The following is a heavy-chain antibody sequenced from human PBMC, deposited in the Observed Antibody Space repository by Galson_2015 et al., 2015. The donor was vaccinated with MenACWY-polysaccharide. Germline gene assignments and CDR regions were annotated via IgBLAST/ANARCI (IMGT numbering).Heavy chain of an antibody. CDR1: GFTFSSYA. D-gene: IGHD6-13*01. CDR2: ISGSGGST. CDR3: ATGIAAAGWNR. Sequence: SLRLSCAASGFTFSSYAMSWVRQAPGKGLEWVSAISGSGGSTYYADSVKGRFTISRDNSKNTLYLQMNSLRAEDTAVYYCATGIAAAGWNRWGQGTLVTVSS. J-gene: IGHJ4*02. V-gene: IGHV3-23*01.